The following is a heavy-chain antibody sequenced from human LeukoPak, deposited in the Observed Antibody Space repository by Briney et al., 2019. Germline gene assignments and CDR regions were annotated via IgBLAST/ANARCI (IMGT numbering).Heavy chain of an antibody. V-gene: IGHV4-59*11. CDR1: GGSLTSHY. CDR2: IYYSGNT. Sequence: SETLSLTCTVSGGSLTSHYWSWIRQPPGKGLEWIGYIYYSGNTNYNPSLKSRVTISVDTSKNQFSLSLTSVTAADTAVYYCARVNTQGVPSPWGQGILVTVSS. J-gene: IGHJ5*02. D-gene: IGHD2-15*01. CDR3: ARVNTQGVPSP.